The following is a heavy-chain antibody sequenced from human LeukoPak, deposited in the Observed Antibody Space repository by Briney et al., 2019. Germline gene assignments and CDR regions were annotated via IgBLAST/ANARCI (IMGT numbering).Heavy chain of an antibody. CDR1: GFTFSTYS. Sequence: PGGSLRLSCAASGFTFSTYSMNWVRQAPGKGLEWVSSISSSSSDSADSVKGRFTISRHNSKNTLYLQMNSLRAEDTAVYYCARDSDYYGMDVWGQGTTVTVSS. CDR3: ARDSDYYGMDV. V-gene: IGHV3-21*04. CDR2: ISSSSS. J-gene: IGHJ6*02.